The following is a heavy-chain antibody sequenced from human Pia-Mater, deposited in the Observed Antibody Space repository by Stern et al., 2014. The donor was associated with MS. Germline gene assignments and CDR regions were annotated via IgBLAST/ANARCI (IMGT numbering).Heavy chain of an antibody. J-gene: IGHJ4*02. CDR3: ARGSSTLFDD. Sequence: VQLVESGAEVKKPGASVKVSCKASGYTFTSFGIHWVRQAPGQRLEWLGWIDGGGADYTKNSIRIQDRLSINRATSPNLAYMELSSLRSEDTAVYFCARGSSTLFDDWGQGTLVAVSS. V-gene: IGHV1-3*01. CDR1: GYTFTSFG. D-gene: IGHD2-2*01. CDR2: IDGGGADYT.